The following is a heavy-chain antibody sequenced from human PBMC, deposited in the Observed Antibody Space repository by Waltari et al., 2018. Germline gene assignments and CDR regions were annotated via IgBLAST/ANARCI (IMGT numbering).Heavy chain of an antibody. CDR2: INHSGST. CDR3: ARVPPMVRGVIPPFWFDP. CDR1: GGSFSGYY. D-gene: IGHD3-10*01. J-gene: IGHJ5*02. Sequence: QVQLQQWGAGLLKPSETLSLTCAVYGGSFSGYYWSWIRQPPGKGLEWIGEINHSGSTNYNPSLKSRVTISVDTSKNQFSLKLSSVTAADTAVYYCARVPPMVRGVIPPFWFDPWGQGTLVTVSS. V-gene: IGHV4-34*01.